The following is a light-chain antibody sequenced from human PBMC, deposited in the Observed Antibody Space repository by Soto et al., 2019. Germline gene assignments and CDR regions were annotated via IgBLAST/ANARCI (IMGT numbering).Light chain of an antibody. Sequence: DIQMTQSPASLSASVGDRVTITCRASQSISSWLAWYQQKPGKAPKILIYKASSLESGVPSRFSGSGSGTECTLTISSLQPDDVATYYCQQYNSYSRAFGQGTKVDIK. CDR1: QSISSW. V-gene: IGKV1-5*03. CDR3: QQYNSYSRA. J-gene: IGKJ1*01. CDR2: KAS.